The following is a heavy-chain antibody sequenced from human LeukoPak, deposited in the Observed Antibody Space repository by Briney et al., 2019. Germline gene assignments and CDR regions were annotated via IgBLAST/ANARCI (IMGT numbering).Heavy chain of an antibody. V-gene: IGHV3-7*04. J-gene: IGHJ4*02. D-gene: IGHD1-1*01. Sequence: GGSLRLSCVASDFNFRSNWMDWVRQAPGKGLEWVANIKGDGSEKNYVDSVKGRFSISGDNAKNSLYLEMNSLRAEDTGVYYCAKEGDWNLDYWGQGALVTVYS. CDR1: DFNFRSNW. CDR3: AKEGDWNLDY. CDR2: IKGDGSEK.